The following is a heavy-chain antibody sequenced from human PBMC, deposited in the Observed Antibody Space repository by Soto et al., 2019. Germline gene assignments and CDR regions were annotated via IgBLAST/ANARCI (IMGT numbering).Heavy chain of an antibody. J-gene: IGHJ6*02. CDR1: GFTFSSYA. D-gene: IGHD3-10*01. CDR3: ASESMVRGVIITAFFAMDV. CDR2: ISYDGSNK. Sequence: PGGSLRLSCASSGFTFSSYAMHWVRQAPGKWVEWVAVISYDGSNKYCADSVNGRFTISRENSSSTLYLQMNSLRAEDTAVYYCASESMVRGVIITAFFAMDVWGQGTRVTV. V-gene: IGHV3-30-3*01.